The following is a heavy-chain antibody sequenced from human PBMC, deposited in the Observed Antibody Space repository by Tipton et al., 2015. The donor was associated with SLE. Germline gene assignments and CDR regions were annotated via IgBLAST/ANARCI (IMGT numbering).Heavy chain of an antibody. J-gene: IGHJ3*01. CDR3: ARGGVTTVTAV. D-gene: IGHD4-11*01. CDR1: GGSISSGSYY. V-gene: IGHV4-61*09. Sequence: TLSLTCTVSGGSISSGSYYWSWIRQPAGKGLEWIGHIYTSGSTNYNPSLKSRVTISVDTSKNQFSLKLSSVTAADTAGYYCARGGVTTVTAVWGQGTMVTVSS. CDR2: IYTSGST.